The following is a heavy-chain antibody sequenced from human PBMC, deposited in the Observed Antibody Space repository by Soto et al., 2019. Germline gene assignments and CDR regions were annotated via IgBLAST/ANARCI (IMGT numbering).Heavy chain of an antibody. CDR3: AKDVGSFSNYYGMDV. V-gene: IGHV3-30*18. CDR2: LSYDGSNK. D-gene: IGHD3-10*01. J-gene: IGHJ6*02. Sequence: GGSLRLSCAASGFTFSTYGMHWVRQAPGKGLEWVVVLSYDGSNKYYADSVKGRFTISRDNSKNTLYLQMNSLRAEDTAVYYCAKDVGSFSNYYGMDVWGQGTTVTVSS. CDR1: GFTFSTYG.